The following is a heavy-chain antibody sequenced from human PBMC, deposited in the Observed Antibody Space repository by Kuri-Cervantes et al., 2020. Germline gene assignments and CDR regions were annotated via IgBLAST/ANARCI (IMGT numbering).Heavy chain of an antibody. V-gene: IGHV1-8*03. CDR2: MNPNSGNT. CDR1: GYTFTSYD. CDR3: ARQQFLWFGELESTRGTWFDL. D-gene: IGHD3-10*01. J-gene: IGHJ5*02. Sequence: ASVKVSCKASGYTFTSYDINWVRQATGQGPEWMGWMNPNSGNTGYAQKFQGRVTITTDESTSTAYMELSSLRSEDTAVYYCARQQFLWFGELESTRGTWFDLWGKGTPVTVSS.